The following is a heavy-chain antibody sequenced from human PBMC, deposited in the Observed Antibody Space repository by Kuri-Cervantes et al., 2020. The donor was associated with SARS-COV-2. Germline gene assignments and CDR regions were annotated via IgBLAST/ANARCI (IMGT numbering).Heavy chain of an antibody. CDR1: GGSISSGSYY. CDR3: ARRAKHWYFDL. D-gene: IGHD4/OR15-4a*01. V-gene: IGHV4-61*02. Sequence: SCTVSGGSISSGSYYWSWIRQPAGKGLEWIGRIYTSGSTSYNPSLKSRVTISVDTSKNQFSLKLSSVTAADTAVYYCARRAKHWYFDLWGRGTLVTVSS. J-gene: IGHJ2*01. CDR2: IYTSGST.